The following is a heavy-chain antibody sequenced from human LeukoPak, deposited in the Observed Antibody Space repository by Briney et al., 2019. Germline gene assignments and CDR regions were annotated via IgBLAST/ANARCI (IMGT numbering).Heavy chain of an antibody. J-gene: IGHJ4*02. CDR3: ARVTMVRGVMIFDY. D-gene: IGHD3-10*01. CDR1: GGSISSYY. V-gene: IGHV4-59*01. CDR2: IYYSGST. Sequence: SETLSLTCTVSGGSISSYYWSWLRQPPGKGLEWIGYIYYSGSTNYNPSLKSRVTISVDTSKNQFSLKLSSVTAADTAVYYCARVTMVRGVMIFDYWGQGTLVTVSS.